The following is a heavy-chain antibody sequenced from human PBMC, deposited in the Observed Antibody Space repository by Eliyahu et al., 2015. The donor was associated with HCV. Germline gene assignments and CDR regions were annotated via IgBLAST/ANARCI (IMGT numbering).Heavy chain of an antibody. CDR3: AKAREGNSGSKDY. Sequence: EVQLLESGGGLAQPGGSLRLSCAASGFTFNDHAMSWVRQAPGKGLECVSVIRSSSGSSPQYADSVKGRFTISRDNSKNTLYLQMNSLRVEDTAVYYCAKAREGNSGSKDYWGQGTLVTVSS. CDR2: IRSSSGSSP. CDR1: GFTFNDHA. D-gene: IGHD1-26*01. J-gene: IGHJ4*02. V-gene: IGHV3-23*01.